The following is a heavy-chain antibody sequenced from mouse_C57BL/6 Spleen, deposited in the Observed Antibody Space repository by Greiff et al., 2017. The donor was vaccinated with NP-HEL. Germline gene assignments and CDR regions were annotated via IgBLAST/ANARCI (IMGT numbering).Heavy chain of an antibody. J-gene: IGHJ1*03. CDR2: ISYSGST. CDR1: GYSITSGYD. CDR3: ATRGYERYFDV. D-gene: IGHD2-3*01. Sequence: EVKVEESGPGMVKPSQSLSLTCTVTGYSITSGYDWHWIRHFPGNKLEWMGYISYSGSTNYNPSLKSRISITHDTSKNHFFLKLNSVTTEDTATYYCATRGYERYFDVWGTGTTVTVSS. V-gene: IGHV3-1*01.